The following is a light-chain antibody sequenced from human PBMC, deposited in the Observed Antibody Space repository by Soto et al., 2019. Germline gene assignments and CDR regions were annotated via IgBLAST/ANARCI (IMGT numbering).Light chain of an antibody. J-gene: IGKJ1*01. Sequence: DIQMTQSPSTLSASVGDRVTITCRASQSVDKWLAWYHQKPGKAPRLLIYAASTLESGVPSRFGGSGSGTEFTLTINSLQPDDVGNYYCQQYYSFWTFGQGTKVDIK. CDR1: QSVDKW. CDR2: AAS. V-gene: IGKV1-5*03. CDR3: QQYYSFWT.